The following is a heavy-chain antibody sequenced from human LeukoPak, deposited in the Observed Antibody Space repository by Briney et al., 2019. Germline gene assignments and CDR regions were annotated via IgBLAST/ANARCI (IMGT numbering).Heavy chain of an antibody. CDR1: GFTFNSYN. Sequence: GGSLRLSCGASGFTFNSYNMNWVRQAPGKGLEWVSYISSSSSIIYYTDSVKGRFTISRDNAKNSLYLQMYSLRAEDTAVYYCARAEYYDILTDPWELNWFDPWGQGTLVTVSS. CDR2: ISSSSSII. D-gene: IGHD3-9*01. V-gene: IGHV3-48*01. CDR3: ARAEYYDILTDPWELNWFDP. J-gene: IGHJ5*02.